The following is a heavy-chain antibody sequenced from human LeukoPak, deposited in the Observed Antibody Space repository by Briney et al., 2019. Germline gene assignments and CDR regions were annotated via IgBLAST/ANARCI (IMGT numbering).Heavy chain of an antibody. J-gene: IGHJ4*02. Sequence: PSETLSLTCTVSGSSVSSDTYYWGWIRQPPGKGLEWIVSIYYSGSTYYNPSLKSRVTISVDSSKNQFSLRLTSVTAADTAVYYCARVKPQSNNYIWGYFDYWGQGTLVTVSS. D-gene: IGHD3-16*01. V-gene: IGHV4-39*07. CDR2: IYYSGST. CDR3: ARVKPQSNNYIWGYFDY. CDR1: GSSVSSDTYY.